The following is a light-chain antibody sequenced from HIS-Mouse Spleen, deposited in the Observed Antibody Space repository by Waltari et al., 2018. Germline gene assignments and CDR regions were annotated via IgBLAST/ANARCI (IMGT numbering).Light chain of an antibody. Sequence: AIRMTQSPYSLSASTGHRVTITCRASQGISSYLAWYQQKPGKAPKLLIYAASTLQSGVPSRFSGSGSGTDFTLTISCLQSEDFATYYCQQYYSYPPWTFGQGTKVEIK. V-gene: IGKV1-8*01. CDR1: QGISSY. CDR3: QQYYSYPPWT. J-gene: IGKJ1*01. CDR2: AAS.